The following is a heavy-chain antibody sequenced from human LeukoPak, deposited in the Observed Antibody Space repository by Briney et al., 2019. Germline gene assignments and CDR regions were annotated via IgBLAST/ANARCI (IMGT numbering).Heavy chain of an antibody. CDR3: ARGRRDYYDSSGYPPAFDI. J-gene: IGHJ3*02. V-gene: IGHV4-4*07. CDR1: GGSISSYY. D-gene: IGHD3-22*01. CDR2: IYTSGST. Sequence: SETLSLTCTVSGGSISSYYWSWIRQPAGKGLEWIGRIYTSGSTNYNPSLKSRVTISVDRSKNQFSLKLSSVTAADTAVYYCARGRRDYYDSSGYPPAFDIWGQGTMVTVSS.